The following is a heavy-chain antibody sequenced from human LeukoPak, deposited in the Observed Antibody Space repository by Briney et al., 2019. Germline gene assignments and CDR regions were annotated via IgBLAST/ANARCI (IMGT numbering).Heavy chain of an antibody. V-gene: IGHV4-39*01. D-gene: IGHD1-26*01. CDR2: VCYDGSA. J-gene: IGHJ4*02. Sequence: SETLSLTCGVSGDSIRSSIYYWGWIREPPGKGLEWIGSVCYDGSAYYNPSLKSRVTISVDTSKNQLSLKLSSVTAADTAVYYCARPLTRGGTYYVWGQGTLVTVSS. CDR1: GDSIRSSIYY. CDR3: ARPLTRGGTYYV.